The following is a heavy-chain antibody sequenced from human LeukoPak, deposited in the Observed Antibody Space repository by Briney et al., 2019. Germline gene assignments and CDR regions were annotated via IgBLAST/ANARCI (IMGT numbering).Heavy chain of an antibody. CDR3: VRDMEFRGHTYGSFDY. D-gene: IGHD5-18*01. CDR2: INPNGGAT. V-gene: IGHV1-2*02. CDR1: GYTFIAHY. Sequence: ASVKVSCKASGYTFIAHYIHWLGQAPGRGREGMGWINPNGGATNYEQRFQGRVTMTRDTAISTVYMELSRLRYDDKGRCYCVRDMEFRGHTYGSFDYWGQGTLVAVSS. J-gene: IGHJ4*02.